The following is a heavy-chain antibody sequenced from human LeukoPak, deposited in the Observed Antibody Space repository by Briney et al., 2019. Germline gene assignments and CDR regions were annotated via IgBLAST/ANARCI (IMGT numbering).Heavy chain of an antibody. CDR1: GFTFSTYA. V-gene: IGHV3-23*01. CDR2: ISGGGGST. CDR3: AKHEEGFDL. Sequence: GGSLRLSCAASGFTFSTYAMSWVCQAPGKGLEWVSTISGGGGSTYYADSVKGRFTISRDNSKNTLYLQMNSLRAEDTAVYYCAKHEEGFDLWGRGTLVTVSS. J-gene: IGHJ2*01.